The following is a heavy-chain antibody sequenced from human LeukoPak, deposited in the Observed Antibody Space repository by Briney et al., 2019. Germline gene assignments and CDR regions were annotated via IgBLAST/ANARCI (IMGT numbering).Heavy chain of an antibody. CDR3: AGGALDFDY. V-gene: IGHV3-48*02. J-gene: IGHJ4*02. CDR1: GFTFSSYS. Sequence: GGSLRLSCAASGFTFSSYSMNWVRQAPGKGLEWVSYISSSSSTIYYADSVKGRFTISRDNAKNSLYLHMNSLKDEDTAVYYCAGGALDFDYWGQGTLVTVSS. CDR2: ISSSSSTI.